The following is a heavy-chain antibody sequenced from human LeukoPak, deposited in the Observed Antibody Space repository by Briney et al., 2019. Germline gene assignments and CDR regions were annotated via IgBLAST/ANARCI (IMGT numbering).Heavy chain of an antibody. CDR1: GGSISSGGYY. CDR3: ARGLDCSGGSCAGVAYFDY. J-gene: IGHJ4*02. V-gene: IGHV4-31*03. D-gene: IGHD2-15*01. Sequence: PSETLSLTCTVSGGSISSGGYYWSWIRQHPGKGLEWIGYIYYSGSTYYNPSLKSRVTISVDTSKNQFSPKLSSVTAADTAVYYCARGLDCSGGSCAGVAYFDYWGQGTLVTVSS. CDR2: IYYSGST.